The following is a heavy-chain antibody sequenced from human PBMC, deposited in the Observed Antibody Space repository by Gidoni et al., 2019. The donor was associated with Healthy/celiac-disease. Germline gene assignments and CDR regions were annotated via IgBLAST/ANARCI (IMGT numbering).Heavy chain of an antibody. V-gene: IGHV1-69*02. CDR1: GGTFSSYT. J-gene: IGHJ4*02. CDR3: AGSGYCSSTSCSAFDY. Sequence: QVQLVQSGAAVKKPGSSVKVSCKASGGTFSSYTISWVRQAPGQGLEWMGRIIPILGIANYAQKFQGRVTITADKSTSTAYMELSSLRSEDTAVYYCAGSGYCSSTSCSAFDYWGQGTLVTVSS. CDR2: IIPILGIA. D-gene: IGHD2-2*01.